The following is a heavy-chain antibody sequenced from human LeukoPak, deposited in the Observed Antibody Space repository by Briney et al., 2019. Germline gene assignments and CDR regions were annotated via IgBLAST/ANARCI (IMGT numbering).Heavy chain of an antibody. CDR2: ISGSGGST. Sequence: GGSLRLSCAASGFTFSNYAMSWVRQAPGKGLEWVSAISGSGGSTYYADSVKGRFTISRDNSKNTLYLQMNSPRAEDTAVYYCAKDIAAAGFYYYYGMDVWGQGTTVTVSS. CDR1: GFTFSNYA. V-gene: IGHV3-23*01. CDR3: AKDIAAAGFYYYYGMDV. J-gene: IGHJ6*02. D-gene: IGHD6-13*01.